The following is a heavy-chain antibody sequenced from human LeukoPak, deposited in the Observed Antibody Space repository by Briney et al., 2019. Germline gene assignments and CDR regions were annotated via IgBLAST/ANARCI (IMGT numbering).Heavy chain of an antibody. CDR1: GYSFTGYY. CDR2: IKPNSGDT. V-gene: IGHV1-2*02. CDR3: ARRPLVYSSSFDY. D-gene: IGHD6-13*01. Sequence: ASVKVSCKASGYSFTGYYMHWVRQAPGQGLEWMGWIKPNSGDTIYAQKFQGVVTMTRDTSISTAYMELSRLRSDDTAVYYCARRPLVYSSSFDYWGQGTLVTVSS. J-gene: IGHJ4*02.